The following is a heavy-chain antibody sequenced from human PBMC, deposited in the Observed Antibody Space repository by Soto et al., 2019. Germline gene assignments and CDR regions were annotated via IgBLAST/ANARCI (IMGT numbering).Heavy chain of an antibody. J-gene: IGHJ6*02. CDR2: INHSGST. CDR1: GGSFSGYY. D-gene: IGHD2-2*01. V-gene: IGHV4-34*01. Sequence: XESLSLTCAVYGGSFSGYYWSWIRQPPGKGLEWIGEINHSGSTNYNPSLKSRVTISVDTSKNQFSLKLSSVTAADTAVYYCARGGGYRYCSSTSCTNYYYYYYGMDVWGQGTTVTVSS. CDR3: ARGGGYRYCSSTSCTNYYYYYYGMDV.